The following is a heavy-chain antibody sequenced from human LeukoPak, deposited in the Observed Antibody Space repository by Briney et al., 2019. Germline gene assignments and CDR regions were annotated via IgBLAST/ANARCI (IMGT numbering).Heavy chain of an antibody. D-gene: IGHD4-17*01. V-gene: IGHV1-18*01. Sequence: ASVKVSCKASGYTFTSYGISWVRQAPGQGLEWMGWISAYNGNTNYAQKLQGRVTMTTDTSTSTAYMELSRLRSDDTAVYYCARDRRYGDYAYWGQGTLVTVSS. CDR3: ARDRRYGDYAY. CDR2: ISAYNGNT. J-gene: IGHJ4*02. CDR1: GYTFTSYG.